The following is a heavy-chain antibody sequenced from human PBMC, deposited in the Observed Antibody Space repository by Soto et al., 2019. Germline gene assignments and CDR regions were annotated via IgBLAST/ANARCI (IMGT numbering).Heavy chain of an antibody. D-gene: IGHD3-22*01. V-gene: IGHV4-61*01. Sequence: SETLSLTCAVSGGSVRSDNFFWTWIRQSPGRGLEWIGHVTYTGSTNYSPSLKSRVTISIDTSKNQFSLKLRSVTAADTAVYYCARDRHYHDTSGSYYAVFDYWGQGTLVTVSS. CDR2: VTYTGST. CDR1: GGSVRSDNFF. J-gene: IGHJ4*02. CDR3: ARDRHYHDTSGSYYAVFDY.